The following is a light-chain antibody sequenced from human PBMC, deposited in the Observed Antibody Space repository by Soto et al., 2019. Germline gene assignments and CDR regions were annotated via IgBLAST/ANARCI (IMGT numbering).Light chain of an antibody. CDR2: GAS. J-gene: IGKJ1*01. Sequence: EIVLTQSPGTLSLSPGERATLSCRASQSVSSSYLAWYQQKPGQAPRLLIYGASNRATGIPDRFSGSGSGTDFTLTISKLEPEDFAVYYCQQYGSSPETFGRGTKVETK. CDR1: QSVSSSY. V-gene: IGKV3-20*01. CDR3: QQYGSSPET.